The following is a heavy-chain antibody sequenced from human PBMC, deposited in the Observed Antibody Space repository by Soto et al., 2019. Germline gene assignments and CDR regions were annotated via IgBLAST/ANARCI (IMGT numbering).Heavy chain of an antibody. D-gene: IGHD1-26*01. V-gene: IGHV3-21*06. Sequence: EVQLVESGGGLVKPGGSLRLSCVDSEFTFSSYSMNWVRQAPGKGLEWVSSISSRSTVIFYADSLKGRFTIFRDNAKNSLYLQMNSLRVEDTAVYYCMRGGRVYTRDDVFDVWGQGTMVTVSS. CDR1: EFTFSSYS. CDR3: MRGGRVYTRDDVFDV. J-gene: IGHJ3*01. CDR2: ISSRSTVI.